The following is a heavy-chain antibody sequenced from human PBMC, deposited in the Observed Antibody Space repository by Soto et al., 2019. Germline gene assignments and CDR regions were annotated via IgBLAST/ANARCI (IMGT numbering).Heavy chain of an antibody. Sequence: SVKVSCKASGFTFTSSAMQWVLQARGQRLEWIGWIVVGSGNTNYAQKFQERVTITRDMSTSTAYMELSSLRSEDTAVYYCAAVDDFWSGSPASYWGQGTLVTVSS. CDR2: IVVGSGNT. V-gene: IGHV1-58*02. CDR1: GFTFTSSA. J-gene: IGHJ4*02. CDR3: AAVDDFWSGSPASY. D-gene: IGHD3-3*01.